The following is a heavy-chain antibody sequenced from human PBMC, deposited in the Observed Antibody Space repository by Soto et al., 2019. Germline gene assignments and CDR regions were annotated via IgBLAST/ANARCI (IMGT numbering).Heavy chain of an antibody. D-gene: IGHD4-4*01. CDR3: ARGYSNYEYYYYGMDV. V-gene: IGHV1-8*01. Sequence: ASVKVSCKASGYTFTSYDINWVRQATGQGLEWMGWMNPNSGNTGYAQKFQGRVTMTRNTSISTAYMELSSLRSEDTAVYYCARGYSNYEYYYYGMDVWGQGTTVTVPS. CDR1: GYTFTSYD. CDR2: MNPNSGNT. J-gene: IGHJ6*02.